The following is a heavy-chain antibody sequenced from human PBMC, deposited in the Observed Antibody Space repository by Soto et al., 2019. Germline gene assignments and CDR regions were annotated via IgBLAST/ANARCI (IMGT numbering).Heavy chain of an antibody. Sequence: PPETLSLTCTVSGVSITSHYWTWIRQPPGKGLEWIGNIHYSGSTNYSPSLKGRVIISVDTSENQSSLKLSSVTTADTAVYYCTVGGAGHPFDYWGQGTLVTVSS. J-gene: IGHJ4*02. D-gene: IGHD3-16*01. CDR3: TVGGAGHPFDY. V-gene: IGHV4-59*11. CDR1: GVSITSHY. CDR2: IHYSGST.